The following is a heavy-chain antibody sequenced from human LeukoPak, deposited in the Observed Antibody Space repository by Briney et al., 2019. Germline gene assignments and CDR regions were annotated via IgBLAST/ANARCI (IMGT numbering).Heavy chain of an antibody. Sequence: ASVKVSCKASGGTFSSYAISWVRQAPGQGLEWMGGIIPIFDTANYAQKFQGRVTITTDESTSTAYMELSSLRSEDTAVYYCARGSGYSYGFGYWGQGTLVTVSS. V-gene: IGHV1-69*05. J-gene: IGHJ4*02. D-gene: IGHD5-18*01. CDR3: ARGSGYSYGFGY. CDR2: IIPIFDTA. CDR1: GGTFSSYA.